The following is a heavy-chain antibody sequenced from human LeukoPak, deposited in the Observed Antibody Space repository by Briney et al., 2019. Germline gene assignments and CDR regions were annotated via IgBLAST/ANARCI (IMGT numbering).Heavy chain of an antibody. CDR2: IYTSGST. J-gene: IGHJ6*03. V-gene: IGHV4-61*02. CDR3: ARGGGNSEGYYYMDV. Sequence: PSETLSLTCTVSGGSISSSSYYWSWIRQPAGKGLEWIGRIYTSGSTNYNPSLKSRVTMSVDTSKNQFSLKLSSVTAADTAVYYCARGGGNSEGYYYMDVWGKGTTVTVSS. CDR1: GGSISSSSYY. D-gene: IGHD4-23*01.